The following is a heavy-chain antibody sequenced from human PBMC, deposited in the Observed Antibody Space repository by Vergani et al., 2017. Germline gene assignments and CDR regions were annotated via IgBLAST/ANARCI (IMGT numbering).Heavy chain of an antibody. J-gene: IGHJ4*02. CDR2: INHSGST. CDR3: ARERRTYYDILTGYYKGXFDY. D-gene: IGHD3-9*01. V-gene: IGHV4-34*01. Sequence: QVQLQQWGAGLLKPSETLSLTCAVYGGSFSGYYWSWIRQPPGKGLEWIGEINHSGSTNYNPSLKSRVTISVDTSKNQFSLKLSSVTAADTAVYYCARERRTYYDILTGYYKGXFDYWGQGTLVTVSS. CDR1: GGSFSGYY.